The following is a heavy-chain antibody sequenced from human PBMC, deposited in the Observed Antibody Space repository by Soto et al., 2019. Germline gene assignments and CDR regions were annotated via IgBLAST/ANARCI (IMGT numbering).Heavy chain of an antibody. V-gene: IGHV1-69*06. CDR1: GGTFSSYA. CDR2: IIPIFGTA. CDR3: ARRTYYYDSSGYYDYYGMDV. J-gene: IGHJ6*02. Sequence: VASVKVSCKASGGTFSSYAISWVRRAPGQGLEWMGGIIPIFGTANYAQKFQGRVTITADKSTSTAYMELSSLRSEDTAVYYCARRTYYYDSSGYYDYYGMDVWGQGTTVTVSS. D-gene: IGHD3-22*01.